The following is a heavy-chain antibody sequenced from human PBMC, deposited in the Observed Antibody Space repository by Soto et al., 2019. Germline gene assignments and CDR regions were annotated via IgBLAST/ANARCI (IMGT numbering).Heavy chain of an antibody. CDR1: GYSFSSHW. V-gene: IGHV5-51*01. CDR2: IYPGDSDT. Sequence: GESLKISCKGSGYSFSSHWIAWVRQMPGKGLEWMGIIYPGDSDTRYSPSFQGQVTISADKSVSTAYLQWSSLKASDTAMYYCARRASSSVTTPYGMDVWGQGTTVTVSS. D-gene: IGHD6-6*01. CDR3: ARRASSSVTTPYGMDV. J-gene: IGHJ6*02.